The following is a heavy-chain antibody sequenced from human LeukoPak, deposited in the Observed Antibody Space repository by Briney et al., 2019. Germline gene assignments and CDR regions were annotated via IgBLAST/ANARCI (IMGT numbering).Heavy chain of an antibody. D-gene: IGHD3-10*01. CDR1: GFTFSSFW. J-gene: IGHJ6*02. CDR3: ARDRTRITMVRGVIISWPYYYGMDV. Sequence: GGSLRLSCAASGFTFSSFWMSWVRQAPGKGLEWVANINQDGSGKYFVDSVKGRFTISRDNAKNSLYLQMNSLRAEDTAVYYCARDRTRITMVRGVIISWPYYYGMDVWGQGTTVTVSS. V-gene: IGHV3-7*01. CDR2: INQDGSGK.